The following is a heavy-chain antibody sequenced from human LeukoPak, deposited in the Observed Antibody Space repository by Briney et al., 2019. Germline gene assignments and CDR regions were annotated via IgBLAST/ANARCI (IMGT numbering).Heavy chain of an antibody. CDR2: MSHSGSS. CDR1: GGSLTSDY. V-gene: IGHV4-59*01. CDR3: ARVRGAVDALGWFDP. J-gene: IGHJ5*02. D-gene: IGHD1-26*01. Sequence: PSETLSLTCALSGGSLTSDYWSWIRQPPGEGLEWLGFMSHSGSSNYNPSLKSRVTMSVVTPKTQFSLRLSSVTAADTAIYYCARVRGAVDALGWFDPWGQGTLVTVSS.